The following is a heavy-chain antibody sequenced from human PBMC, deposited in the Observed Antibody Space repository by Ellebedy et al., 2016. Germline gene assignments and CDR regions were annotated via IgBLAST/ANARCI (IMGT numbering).Heavy chain of an antibody. Sequence: GESLKISCAASGFSSINYAMTWVRQPPGKGLEWLSSSRGSSGSTHYADSVKGRFTISRDNSENTLYLQLNSLRVEDTAVYYCARDDALDGGFLDSWGQGTLVTVSS. J-gene: IGHJ4*02. V-gene: IGHV3-23*01. CDR2: SRGSSGST. D-gene: IGHD3-16*01. CDR3: ARDDALDGGFLDS. CDR1: GFSSINYA.